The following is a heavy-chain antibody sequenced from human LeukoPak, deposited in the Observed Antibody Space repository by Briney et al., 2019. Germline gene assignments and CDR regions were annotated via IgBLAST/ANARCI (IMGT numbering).Heavy chain of an antibody. V-gene: IGHV5-51*01. D-gene: IGHD3-22*01. Sequence: GESLKISCKGSGYSFTNYWIGWVRQLPGKGLEWMGIIYPGDSDTKYSPSFQGQVTISADKSISTAYLQWSSLKASDTAMYCCATLRSGYYYDYFDYWGQGTLVTVSS. J-gene: IGHJ4*02. CDR1: GYSFTNYW. CDR2: IYPGDSDT. CDR3: ATLRSGYYYDYFDY.